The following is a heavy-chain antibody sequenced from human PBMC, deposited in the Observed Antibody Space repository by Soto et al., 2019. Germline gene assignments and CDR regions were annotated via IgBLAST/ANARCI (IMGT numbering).Heavy chain of an antibody. CDR3: ARDQTDSGGYSDS. V-gene: IGHV3-33*01. J-gene: IGHJ4*02. CDR2: IWNDGSNE. Sequence: GGSLRLSCEASGFTFSSYGMHWVRQAPGKGLEWVAIIWNDGSNEYYADSVKGRFTISRDNSKNTLYLQVSNLRAEDTAVYFCARDQTDSGGYSDSWGQGTLVTVSS. CDR1: GFTFSSYG. D-gene: IGHD3-22*01.